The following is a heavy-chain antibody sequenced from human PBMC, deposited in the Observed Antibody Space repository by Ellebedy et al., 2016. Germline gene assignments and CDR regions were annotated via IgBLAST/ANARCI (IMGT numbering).Heavy chain of an antibody. V-gene: IGHV4-61*08. CDR3: AREPDTYYYYGMDV. Sequence: SETLSLTCTVSGGSISSGDYYWSWIRQPPGKGLEWIGYIYYSGSTNYNPSLKSRVTISVDTSKNQFSLKLSSVTAADTAVYYCAREPDTYYYYGMDVWGQGTTVTVSS. D-gene: IGHD5-18*01. CDR2: IYYSGST. J-gene: IGHJ6*02. CDR1: GGSISSGDYY.